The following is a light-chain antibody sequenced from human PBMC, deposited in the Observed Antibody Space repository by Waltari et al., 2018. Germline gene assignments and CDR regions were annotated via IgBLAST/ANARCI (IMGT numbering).Light chain of an antibody. CDR1: RSDVGGYNY. V-gene: IGLV2-14*01. CDR3: SSYTSSSTVV. Sequence: QSALTQPASVSGSPGQSITISCTGTRSDVGGYNYVSWYQQHPGKAPKLMIYEVSNRPSGVSNRFSGSKSGNTASLTISGLQAEDEADYDCSSYTSSSTVVFGGGTKLTVL. CDR2: EVS. J-gene: IGLJ2*01.